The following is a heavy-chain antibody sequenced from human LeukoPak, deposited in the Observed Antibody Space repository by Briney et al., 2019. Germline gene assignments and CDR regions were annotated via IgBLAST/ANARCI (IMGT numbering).Heavy chain of an antibody. Sequence: PGRSLRLSCAASGFTFTSYAISWVRQAPGKGLEWVSAISGSGGSTYYTDSVKGRFTTSRDNSKNTLYLQMNSLRAEDTAVYQCAKGRYYHDNSDAFEIWGQGTMVTVSS. D-gene: IGHD3-22*01. J-gene: IGHJ3*02. V-gene: IGHV3-23*01. CDR1: GFTFTSYA. CDR2: ISGSGGST. CDR3: AKGRYYHDNSDAFEI.